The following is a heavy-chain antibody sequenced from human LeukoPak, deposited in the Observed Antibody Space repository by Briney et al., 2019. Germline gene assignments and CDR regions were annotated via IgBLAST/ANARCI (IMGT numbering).Heavy chain of an antibody. CDR1: GFTFSSYG. J-gene: IGHJ3*02. Sequence: GRSLRLSCAASGFTFSSYGMHWVRQAPGKGLEWVAVIWYDGSNKYYADSVKGRFTISRGNSKNTLYLQMNSLRAEDTAVYYCAGARNSATRGAFDIWGQGTMVTVSS. CDR3: AGARNSATRGAFDI. V-gene: IGHV3-33*01. D-gene: IGHD5-24*01. CDR2: IWYDGSNK.